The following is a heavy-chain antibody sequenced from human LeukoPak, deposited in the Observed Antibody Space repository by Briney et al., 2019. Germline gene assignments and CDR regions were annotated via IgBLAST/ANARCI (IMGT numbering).Heavy chain of an antibody. V-gene: IGHV3-9*01. CDR2: ISWDSGSI. J-gene: IGHJ4*02. CDR3: AKDMSSSGHKGFDY. D-gene: IGHD6-19*01. Sequence: GRSLRLSCAASGFTFDDYAMHWVRQAPGKGLEWVSGISWDSGSIGYADSVKGRFTISRDNAKNSLYPQMNSLRAEDTALYYCAKDMSSSGHKGFDYWGQGTLVTVSS. CDR1: GFTFDDYA.